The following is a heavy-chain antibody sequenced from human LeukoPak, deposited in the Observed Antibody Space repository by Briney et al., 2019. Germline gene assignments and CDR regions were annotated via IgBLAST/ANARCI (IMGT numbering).Heavy chain of an antibody. CDR3: ARRGVRGVIYPNYFDY. V-gene: IGHV4-39*01. J-gene: IGHJ4*02. Sequence: SETLSLTCTVSGGSINTYYWGWIRQPPGKGLEWIGSIYYSGSTYYNPSLKSRVTISVDTSKNQFSLKLSSVTAADTAVYYCARRGVRGVIYPNYFDYWGQGTLVTVSS. D-gene: IGHD3-10*01. CDR2: IYYSGST. CDR1: GGSINTYY.